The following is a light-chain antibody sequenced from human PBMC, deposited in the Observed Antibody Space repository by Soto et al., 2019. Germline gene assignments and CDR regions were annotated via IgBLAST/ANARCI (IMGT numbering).Light chain of an antibody. Sequence: IGMTQSPATLSVSPGERATLSCRAGQTIYSNVAWYQQRPGQAPRLLIYRASTRATGVPARFSGSGSGTEFSLTISSLQSEDFAVYYCQQYSKWPITFGQGTRLEIK. CDR3: QQYSKWPIT. CDR1: QTIYSN. J-gene: IGKJ5*01. CDR2: RAS. V-gene: IGKV3-15*01.